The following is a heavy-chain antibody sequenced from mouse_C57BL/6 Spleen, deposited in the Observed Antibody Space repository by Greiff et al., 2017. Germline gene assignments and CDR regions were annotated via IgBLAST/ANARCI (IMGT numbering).Heavy chain of an antibody. V-gene: IGHV14-3*01. CDR1: GFNIKNTY. CDR2: IDPANGNP. J-gene: IGHJ4*01. CDR3: ARREFTTVVATDYYAMDY. Sequence: VQLKQSVAELVRPGASVKLSCTASGFNIKNTYMHWVKQRPEQGLEWIGRIDPANGNPKYAPKFQGKATITADTSSNTAYLQLSSLTSEDTAIYYCARREFTTVVATDYYAMDYWGQGTSVTVSS. D-gene: IGHD1-1*01.